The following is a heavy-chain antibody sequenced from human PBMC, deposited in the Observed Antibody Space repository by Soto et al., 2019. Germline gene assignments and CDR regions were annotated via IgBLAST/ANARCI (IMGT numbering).Heavy chain of an antibody. Sequence: QVQLVQSGAEVKKPGSSVKVSCKASGGTLSSYAISWVRQAPGQGLEWMGGIIPIFGTANYAQKFQGRVTITADESTSTAYMELSSLRSEDTAVYYCARAREYYYGSGSVYYFDYWGQGTLVTVSS. D-gene: IGHD3-10*01. CDR1: GGTLSSYA. J-gene: IGHJ4*02. V-gene: IGHV1-69*01. CDR2: IIPIFGTA. CDR3: ARAREYYYGSGSVYYFDY.